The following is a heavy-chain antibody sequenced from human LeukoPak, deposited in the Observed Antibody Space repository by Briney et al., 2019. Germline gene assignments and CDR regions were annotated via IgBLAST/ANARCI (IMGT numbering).Heavy chain of an antibody. V-gene: IGHV4-59*01. CDR3: ARVGYDFWSGYYGYYYMDV. D-gene: IGHD3-3*01. J-gene: IGHJ6*03. Sequence: KPSETLSLTCTVSGGSISSYYWSWIRQPPGKGLEWIGYIYYSGSTNYNPSLKSRDTISVDTSKNQFSLKLSSVTAADTAVYYCARVGYDFWSGYYGYYYMDVWGKGTTVTVSS. CDR2: IYYSGST. CDR1: GGSISSYY.